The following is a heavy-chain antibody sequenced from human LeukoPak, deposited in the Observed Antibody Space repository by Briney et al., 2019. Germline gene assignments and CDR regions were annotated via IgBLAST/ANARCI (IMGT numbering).Heavy chain of an antibody. J-gene: IGHJ1*01. CDR1: GFTFSSYA. V-gene: IGHV3-23*01. D-gene: IGHD3-22*01. CDR2: ISGSGGST. Sequence: GGSLRLSCAASGFTFSSYAMSWVRQAPGKGLEWVSAISGSGGSTYYADSVKGRFTISRDNSKNTLYLQMNSLRVEDTAVYYCAKDYYDSSGYRRQYFQHWGQGTLVTVSS. CDR3: AKDYYDSSGYRRQYFQH.